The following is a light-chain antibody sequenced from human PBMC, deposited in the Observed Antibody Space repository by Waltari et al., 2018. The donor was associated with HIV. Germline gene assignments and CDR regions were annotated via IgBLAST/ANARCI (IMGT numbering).Light chain of an antibody. Sequence: DIQMTQSSSSLSASVGDRVTLTCQASQDISNYLNWYQQKPGKAPKLLIYDASNLETGDPSRFSGSGSGTDVTFTISSLQPEDIATYYCQQYDSLPPYTFGQGTKLEIK. CDR2: DAS. V-gene: IGKV1-33*01. CDR3: QQYDSLPPYT. CDR1: QDISNY. J-gene: IGKJ2*01.